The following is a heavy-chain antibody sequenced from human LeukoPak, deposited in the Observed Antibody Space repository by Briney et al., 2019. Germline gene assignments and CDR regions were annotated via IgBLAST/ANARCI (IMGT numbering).Heavy chain of an antibody. Sequence: GGSLRLSCAASGFTFSSYIMNWVRQAPGKGLEWVSYISSSDSTIYYADSVKGRFTISRDNAKNSLYLQMNSLRAGDTAVYYCARSPPVKESPPLYGMDVWGQGTTVTVSS. CDR3: ARSPPVKESPPLYGMDV. J-gene: IGHJ6*02. V-gene: IGHV3-48*01. CDR2: ISSSDSTI. CDR1: GFTFSSYI. D-gene: IGHD6-19*01.